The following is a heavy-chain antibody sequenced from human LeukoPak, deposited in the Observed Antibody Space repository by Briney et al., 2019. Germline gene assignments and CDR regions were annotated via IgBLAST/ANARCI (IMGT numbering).Heavy chain of an antibody. CDR3: AKDRRYDSYYYGMDV. D-gene: IGHD3-3*01. J-gene: IGHJ6*02. CDR2: ISGSGGST. CDR1: EFTFSSYA. Sequence: GGSLRLSCAASEFTFSSYAMSWVRQAPGKGLEWVSAISGSGGSTYYADSVKGRFTISRDNSKNTLYLQMNSLRAEDTAVYYCAKDRRYDSYYYGMDVWGQGTTVTVSS. V-gene: IGHV3-23*01.